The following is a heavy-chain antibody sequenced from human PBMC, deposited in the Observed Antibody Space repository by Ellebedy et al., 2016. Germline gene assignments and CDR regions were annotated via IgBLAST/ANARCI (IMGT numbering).Heavy chain of an antibody. CDR2: IYYTGTT. CDR3: ARIGGVSFGERPTDY. J-gene: IGHJ4*02. D-gene: IGHD3-10*01. V-gene: IGHV4-59*01. CDR1: GGSISRYY. Sequence: SETLSLTCIVSGGSISRYYWSRIRQPPGRGLEWIGNIYYTGTTNYNPSLQSRVTISLDTSKNQFSPRLTSVTAADTAVYYCARIGGVSFGERPTDYWGQGTLVTVSS.